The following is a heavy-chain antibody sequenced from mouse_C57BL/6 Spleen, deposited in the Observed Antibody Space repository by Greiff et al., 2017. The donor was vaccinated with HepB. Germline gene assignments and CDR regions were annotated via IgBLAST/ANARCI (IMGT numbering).Heavy chain of an antibody. CDR2: IYPGSGNT. D-gene: IGHD2-1*01. J-gene: IGHJ4*01. CDR1: GYTFTDYY. V-gene: IGHV1-76*01. CDR3: ARGIYYGNYYYAMDY. Sequence: QVQLQQSGAELVRPGASVKLSCKASGYTFTDYYINWVKQRPGQGLEWIARIYPGSGNTYYNEKFKGKATLTAEKSSSTAYMQLSSLTSEDSAVYFCARGIYYGNYYYAMDYWGQGTSVTVSS.